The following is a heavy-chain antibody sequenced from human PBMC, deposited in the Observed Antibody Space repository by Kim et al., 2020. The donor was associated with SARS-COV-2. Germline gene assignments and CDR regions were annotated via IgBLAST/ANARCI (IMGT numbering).Heavy chain of an antibody. CDR2: ITGGGGRT. CDR3: AKMRADWATTPYFYYGMGV. D-gene: IGHD2-21*01. J-gene: IGHJ6*02. CDR1: GFTFTSYA. V-gene: IGHV3-23*01. Sequence: GGSLRLSCAASGFTFTSYAMTWVRQAPGKGLEWVSGITGGGGRTYYADSVKGRFTISRDNFKSTLHLQMNSLRAEDTAVYYCAKMRADWATTPYFYYGMGVWGQGTTVTVSS.